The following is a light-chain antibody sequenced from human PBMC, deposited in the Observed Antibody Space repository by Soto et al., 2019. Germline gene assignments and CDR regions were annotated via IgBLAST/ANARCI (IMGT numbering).Light chain of an antibody. CDR1: SSDDGGYNY. J-gene: IGLJ3*02. V-gene: IGLV2-14*01. Sequence: QSALTQPASVSGSPGQSITISCTGTSSDDGGYNYVSWYQQHPGKAPKLMIYEVSNRPSGVSNRFSGSKSGNTSSLTISGLQAEYEADYYCTSYTSSSTRVFGGGTLLTVL. CDR3: TSYTSSSTRV. CDR2: EVS.